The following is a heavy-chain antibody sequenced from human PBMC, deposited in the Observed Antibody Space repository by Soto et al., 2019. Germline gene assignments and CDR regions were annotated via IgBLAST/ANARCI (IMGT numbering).Heavy chain of an antibody. CDR3: FQAEDGIRDDRSVSAFLLNRSSDL. J-gene: IGHJ2*01. V-gene: IGHV4-31*02. D-gene: IGHD2-15*01. CDR2: IYYSGST. Sequence: NPGKGLEWIGYIYYSGSTYYNPSLKSRVTISVDTSKNQFSLKLSSVTAADTAVYYCFQAEDGIRDDRSVSAFLLNRSSDL.